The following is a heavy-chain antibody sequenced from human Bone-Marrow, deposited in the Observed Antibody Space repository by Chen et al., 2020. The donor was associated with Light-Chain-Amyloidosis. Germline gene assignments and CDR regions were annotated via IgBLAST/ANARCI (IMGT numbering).Heavy chain of an antibody. CDR3: SIRIAVPGANEET. CDR2: IYYSGAA. D-gene: IGHD6-19*01. J-gene: IGHJ5*02. Sequence: QLQLQELGPGLVKPSETLSLTCTVSDGSIHSGDYYWGWLRQSPGKGLEWIGSIYYSGAAFYNPSLRSRVTISLDTSKNLLSLRLTSVTAADTAVYYCSIRIAVPGANEETWGQGTLVTVSS. V-gene: IGHV4-39*02. CDR1: DGSIHSGDYY.